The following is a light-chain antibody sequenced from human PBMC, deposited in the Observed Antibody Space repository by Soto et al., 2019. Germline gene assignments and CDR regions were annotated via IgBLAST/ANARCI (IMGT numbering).Light chain of an antibody. V-gene: IGKV1-27*01. CDR2: AAS. CDR3: QKYNSAPLT. Sequence: DIQMTQSPSSLSASVGDRVTITCRASRGISNYLAWYQQKPGKVPKLLIYAASTLQSGVPSRFSGSGSGTDFILTISSLHPEDVATYYCQKYNSAPLTFGGGTKVEIK. J-gene: IGKJ4*01. CDR1: RGISNY.